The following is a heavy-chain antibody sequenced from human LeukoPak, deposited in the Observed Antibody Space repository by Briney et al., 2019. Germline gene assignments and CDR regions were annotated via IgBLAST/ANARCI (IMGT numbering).Heavy chain of an antibody. CDR2: IYPGDSDT. J-gene: IGHJ4*02. Sequence: PGESLKISCKGSGVSFTNYCIGWVRQPPGKRLEWMGIIYPGDSDTRYSPSFQGQVTISADKSISTAYLQWSSLKASDTAMYYCARRFGARGESADFDYWGQGTLVTVSS. CDR3: ARRFGARGESADFDY. CDR1: GVSFTNYC. D-gene: IGHD3-10*01. V-gene: IGHV5-51*01.